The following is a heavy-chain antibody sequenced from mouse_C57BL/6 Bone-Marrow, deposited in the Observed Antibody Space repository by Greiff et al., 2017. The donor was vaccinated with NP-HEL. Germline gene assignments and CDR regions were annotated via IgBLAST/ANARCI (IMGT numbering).Heavy chain of an antibody. CDR3: ARDYYSNYIDY. V-gene: IGHV1-42*01. CDR1: GYSFTGYY. Sequence: VQLQQSGPELVKPGASVKISCKASGYSFTGYYMNWVKQSPEKSLEWIGEINPSTGGTTYNQKFKAKATLTVDKSSSTAYMQLKSLTSEDSAVYYCARDYYSNYIDYWGQGTTLTVSS. J-gene: IGHJ2*01. CDR2: INPSTGGT. D-gene: IGHD2-5*01.